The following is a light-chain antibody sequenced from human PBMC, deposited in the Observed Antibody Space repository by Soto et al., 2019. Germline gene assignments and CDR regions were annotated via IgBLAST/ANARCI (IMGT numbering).Light chain of an antibody. CDR3: QKYYSAPWT. V-gene: IGKV1-27*01. CDR2: AAS. CDR1: QGIKNY. Sequence: DFRTTQSPSSLSASVCDRVTLTCRASQGIKNYLALYQQKPGKVPELLIYAASTLQPGVPSRFSGSGSGTDFTLIISSLQPEDVATYYCQKYYSAPWTVGQGTKVDIK. J-gene: IGKJ1*01.